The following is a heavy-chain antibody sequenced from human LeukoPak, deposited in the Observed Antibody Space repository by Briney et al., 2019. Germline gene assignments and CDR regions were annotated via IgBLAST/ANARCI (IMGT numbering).Heavy chain of an antibody. CDR1: GGSISSYY. CDR3: ARKGSNFDY. Sequence: SETLSLTCTVSGGSISSYYWSWIRQPPGKGLEWIGYIYYSGTTSYNPSLKSRVTISVDTSKNQFSLKLSSVTAADTAVYYCARKGSNFDYWGQGTLVTVSS. CDR2: IYYSGTT. J-gene: IGHJ4*02. V-gene: IGHV4-59*01. D-gene: IGHD1-26*01.